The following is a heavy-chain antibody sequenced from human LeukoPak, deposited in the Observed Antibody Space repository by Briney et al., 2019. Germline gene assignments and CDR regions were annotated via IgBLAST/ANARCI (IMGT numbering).Heavy chain of an antibody. CDR2: ISSSSSYI. J-gene: IGHJ4*02. CDR3: ARLGIITAAGSNDY. CDR1: GFTFSSYS. V-gene: IGHV3-21*04. D-gene: IGHD6-13*01. Sequence: GGSLRLSCAASGFTFSSYSMNWVRQAPGKGLEWVSSISSSSSYIYYADSVKGRFTISRDNAKNSLYLQMNSLRAEDTAVYYCARLGIITAAGSNDYWAREPWSPSPQ.